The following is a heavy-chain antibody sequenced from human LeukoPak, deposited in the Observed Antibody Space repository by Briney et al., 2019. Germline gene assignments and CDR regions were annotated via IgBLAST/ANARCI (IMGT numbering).Heavy chain of an antibody. Sequence: PGGSLRLSCAASGFPFSGSWMDWVRQAPGKRMEWVANIKQDGSEKRYADSVKGRFTISRDNAKNSLFLQMSGLRAEDTAVYYCSRSLDYWGQGALVTVSS. CDR1: GFPFSGSW. V-gene: IGHV3-7*01. J-gene: IGHJ4*02. CDR2: IKQDGSEK. CDR3: SRSLDY.